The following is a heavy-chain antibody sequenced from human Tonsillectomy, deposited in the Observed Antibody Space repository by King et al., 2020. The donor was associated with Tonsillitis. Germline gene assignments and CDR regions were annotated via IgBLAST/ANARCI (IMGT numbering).Heavy chain of an antibody. CDR2: LKSETDGGTN. Sequence: VQLLESVGGWVKPGGSLRLSFAASGFTFRNAWMSWVRQSPGKGLEWVGRLKSETDGGTNYYVAPVKGRFTILRDDSKNTLYPQMNSLKTEDTAVYYCTTDMRIQPGRRADAFDIWGQGTMVTVSS. CDR3: TTDMRIQPGRRADAFDI. V-gene: IGHV3-15*01. CDR1: GFTFRNAW. D-gene: IGHD5-18*01. J-gene: IGHJ3*02.